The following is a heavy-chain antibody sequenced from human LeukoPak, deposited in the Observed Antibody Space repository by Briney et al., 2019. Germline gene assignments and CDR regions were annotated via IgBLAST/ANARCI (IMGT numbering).Heavy chain of an antibody. CDR3: ARLPAYYYDSSAPFDY. V-gene: IGHV1-3*01. Sequence: ASVKVSCKASGYTFTSYAMHWVRQAPGQRLEWMGWINAGNGNTKYSQKFQGRVTITRDTSASTAYMELSSLSSEDTAVYYCARLPAYYYDSSAPFDYWGQGTLVTVSS. CDR1: GYTFTSYA. J-gene: IGHJ4*02. CDR2: INAGNGNT. D-gene: IGHD3-22*01.